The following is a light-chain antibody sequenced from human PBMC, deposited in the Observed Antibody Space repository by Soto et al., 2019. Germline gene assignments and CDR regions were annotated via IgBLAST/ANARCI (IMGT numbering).Light chain of an antibody. V-gene: IGKV3-20*01. J-gene: IGKJ1*01. CDR1: QNVSTNL. CDR2: GAS. Sequence: TVLTQSPGTLSFSPGERATLSCRASQNVSTNLLVWYQQHPGQAPRLLIYGASSRATGIPNRFSGSGSGTDFTLTISRLEPEDFAVYYCQQYGNSPQTFGQGTKVDIK. CDR3: QQYGNSPQT.